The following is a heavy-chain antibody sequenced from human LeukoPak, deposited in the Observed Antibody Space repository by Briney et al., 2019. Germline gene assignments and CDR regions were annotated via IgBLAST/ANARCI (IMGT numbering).Heavy chain of an antibody. V-gene: IGHV4-59*01. J-gene: IGHJ6*03. CDR1: GGSISSYY. CDR2: IYYSGST. D-gene: IGHD6-13*01. Sequence: SETLSLTCTVSGGSISSYYWSWIRQPPGKGLEWIGYIYYSGSTNYNPSLKSRVTISVDTSKNQFSLKLSSVTAADTAVYYCARAGYIDPMDVWGKGTTVTVSS. CDR3: ARAGYIDPMDV.